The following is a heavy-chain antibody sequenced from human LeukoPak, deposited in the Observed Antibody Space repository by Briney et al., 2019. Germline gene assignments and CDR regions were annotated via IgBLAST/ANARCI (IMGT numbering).Heavy chain of an antibody. CDR3: ARKSAVRKTSEFDY. Sequence: ASVKVSCKASGYTFTGYYVNWVRQAPGQGLEWMGWIKPNSGATNYAQKFQGRVTMTSDTSISTAYMELSSLRSDDTAVYYCARKSAVRKTSEFDYWGQGTLVTVSS. D-gene: IGHD2-2*01. CDR1: GYTFTGYY. V-gene: IGHV1-2*02. CDR2: IKPNSGAT. J-gene: IGHJ4*02.